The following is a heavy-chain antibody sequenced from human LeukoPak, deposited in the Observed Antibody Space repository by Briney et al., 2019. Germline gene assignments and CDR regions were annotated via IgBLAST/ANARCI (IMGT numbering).Heavy chain of an antibody. J-gene: IGHJ4*02. CDR3: ARDRRIAAAGPAGY. CDR2: INPNNGNT. Sequence: ASMKVSCKTSGYTFTGNFMHWVRQAPGQGPEWMGWINPNNGNTNYAQKLQGRVTMTTDTSTSTAYMELRSLRSDDTAVYYCARDRRIAAAGPAGYWGQGTLVTVSS. CDR1: GYTFTGNF. D-gene: IGHD6-13*01. V-gene: IGHV1-18*04.